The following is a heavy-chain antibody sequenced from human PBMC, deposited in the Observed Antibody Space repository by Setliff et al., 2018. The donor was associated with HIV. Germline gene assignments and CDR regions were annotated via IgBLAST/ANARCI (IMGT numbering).Heavy chain of an antibody. CDR2: IYHSGNT. CDR3: AREWFSSVYYYYAIDV. D-gene: IGHD3-3*01. CDR1: GYSINSGYY. V-gene: IGHV4-38-2*01. Sequence: LSLTCAVSGYSINSGYYWGWIRQPPGKGLEWIGNIYHSGNTYYNPSLKSRVTMSVDTSKKQFSLKLTSVTAADTAIYYCAREWFSSVYYYYAIDVWGQGTTVTVSS. J-gene: IGHJ6*02.